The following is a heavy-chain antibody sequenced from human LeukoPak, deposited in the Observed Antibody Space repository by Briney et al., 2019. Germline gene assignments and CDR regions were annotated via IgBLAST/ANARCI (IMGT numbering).Heavy chain of an antibody. D-gene: IGHD3-9*01. V-gene: IGHV3-15*01. CDR1: GFTFSNAW. Sequence: GGSLRLYCAASGFTFSNAWMSWVRQAPGKGLEWVGRIKSKTDGGTTDYAAPVKGRFTISRDDSKNTLYLQMNSLKTEDTAVYYCTTDQRYYDILTGYYYYYYMDVWGKGTTVTVSS. CDR2: IKSKTDGGTT. CDR3: TTDQRYYDILTGYYYYYYMDV. J-gene: IGHJ6*03.